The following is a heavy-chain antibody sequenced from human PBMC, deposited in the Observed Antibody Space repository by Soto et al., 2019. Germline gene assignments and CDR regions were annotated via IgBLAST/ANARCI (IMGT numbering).Heavy chain of an antibody. Sequence: GGSLTLSCAVYGFSFTNYAMTWVRQTPGKGLGWVSGISASGGLKYYADSVQGWLTVSRDNSKNILYLQMDNLRDEDTAVYYCAKGKGNDYGDYVDCFDPGSQVTLVTGSS. D-gene: IGHD4-17*01. CDR2: ISASGGLK. CDR1: GFSFTNYA. CDR3: AKGKGNDYGDYVDCFDP. V-gene: IGHV3-23*01. J-gene: IGHJ5*02.